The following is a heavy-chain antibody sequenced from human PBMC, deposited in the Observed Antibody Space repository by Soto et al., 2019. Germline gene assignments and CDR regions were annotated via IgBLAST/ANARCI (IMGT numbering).Heavy chain of an antibody. Sequence: AAVKVSWKASVYTFTSYGISWVRQAPGQGLEWMGWISAYNGNTNYAQKLQGRVTMTTDTSTSTAYMELRSLRSDDTAVYYCARENRSGYRFALDYWGQGTLVTVPS. CDR3: ARENRSGYRFALDY. CDR2: ISAYNGNT. CDR1: VYTFTSYG. V-gene: IGHV1-18*01. D-gene: IGHD3-22*01. J-gene: IGHJ4*02.